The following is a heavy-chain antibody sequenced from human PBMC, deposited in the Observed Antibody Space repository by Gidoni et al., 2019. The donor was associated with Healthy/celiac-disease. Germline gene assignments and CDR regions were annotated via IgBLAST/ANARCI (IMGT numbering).Heavy chain of an antibody. CDR1: GGTFSSYT. CDR3: ARTQWELIGRFDP. D-gene: IGHD1-26*01. Sequence: QVQLVQSGAEVKKPGSSVKVSCKASGGTFSSYTISWVRQAPGQGLEWMGRIIPILGIANYAQKFQGRVTITADKSTSTAYMELSSLRSEDTAVYYCARTQWELIGRFDPWGQGTLVTVSS. V-gene: IGHV1-69*02. J-gene: IGHJ5*02. CDR2: IIPILGIA.